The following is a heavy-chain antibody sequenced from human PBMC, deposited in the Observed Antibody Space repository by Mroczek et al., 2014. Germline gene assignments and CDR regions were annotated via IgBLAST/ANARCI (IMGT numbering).Heavy chain of an antibody. Sequence: QVQLQESGPGLVKPSQTLSLTCTVSGGSISSGGYYWSWIRQHPGKGLEWIGYIYYSGSTYYNPSLKSRVTISVDTSKNQFSLKLSSVTAADTAVYYCASGFGAAGNEVYYFDYWGQGTLVTVSS. J-gene: IGHJ4*02. CDR1: GGSISSGGYY. CDR3: ASGFGAAGNEVYYFDY. D-gene: IGHD6-13*01. V-gene: IGHV4-31*03. CDR2: IYYSGST.